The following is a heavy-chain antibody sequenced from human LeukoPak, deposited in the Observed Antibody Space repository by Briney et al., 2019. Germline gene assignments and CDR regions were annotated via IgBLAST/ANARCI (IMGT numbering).Heavy chain of an antibody. CDR3: ARPIGGGGWFDP. V-gene: IGHV4-30-4*08. Sequence: SETLSLTCTVSGGSISSGDYYWSWIRQPPGKGLEWIGYIYYSGSTYYNPSLKSRVTISVDTYKNQFSLKLGSVAAAVTALHYCARPIGGGGWFDPWGQRSLVTVSS. J-gene: IGHJ5*02. CDR1: GGSISSGDYY. CDR2: IYYSGST. D-gene: IGHD3-10*01.